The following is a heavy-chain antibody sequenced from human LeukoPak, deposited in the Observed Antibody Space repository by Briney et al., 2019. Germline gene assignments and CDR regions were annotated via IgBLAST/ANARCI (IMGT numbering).Heavy chain of an antibody. V-gene: IGHV4-59*01. D-gene: IGHD6-13*01. J-gene: IGHJ6*03. CDR3: ARGCSSSWYDRFSGGPNYYYYYYMDV. CDR2: IYYRGST. Sequence: PSETLSLTCTVSGGSISSYYWSWIRQPPGKGLEWIGYIYYRGSTNYNPSLKSRVTISVDTSKNQFSLKLSSVTAADMAVYYCARGCSSSWYDRFSGGPNYYYYYYMDVWGKGTTVTISS. CDR1: GGSISSYY.